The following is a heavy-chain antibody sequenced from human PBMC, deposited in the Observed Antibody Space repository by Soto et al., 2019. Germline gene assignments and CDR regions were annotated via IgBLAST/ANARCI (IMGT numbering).Heavy chain of an antibody. D-gene: IGHD6-13*01. J-gene: IGHJ5*02. V-gene: IGHV1-18*01. CDR1: GYTFTSYG. Sequence: ASVKVSCKASGYTFTSYGISWVRQAPGQGLEWMGWISAYNGNTNYAQKLQGRVTMTTDTSTSTAYMELRSLRSDDTAVYYCARDEYSSSWYSRYWFDPWGQGTLVTVSS. CDR2: ISAYNGNT. CDR3: ARDEYSSSWYSRYWFDP.